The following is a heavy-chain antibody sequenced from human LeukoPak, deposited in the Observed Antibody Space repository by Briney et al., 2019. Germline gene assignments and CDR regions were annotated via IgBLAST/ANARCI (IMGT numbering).Heavy chain of an antibody. CDR1: GGSFSGYY. CDR3: ARGLYYDILTGYYRRGLFDY. Sequence: SETLSLTCAVYGGSFSGYYWSWIRQPPGKGLEWIGEINHSGSTNYNPSLKSRVTISVDTSKNQFSLKLSSVTAADTAVYYCARGLYYDILTGYYRRGLFDYWGQGTLVTVSS. CDR2: INHSGST. J-gene: IGHJ4*02. D-gene: IGHD3-9*01. V-gene: IGHV4-34*01.